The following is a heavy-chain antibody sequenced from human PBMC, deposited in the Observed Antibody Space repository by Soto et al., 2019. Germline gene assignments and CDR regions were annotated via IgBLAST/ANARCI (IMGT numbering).Heavy chain of an antibody. D-gene: IGHD6-25*01. CDR1: GFTFRSYW. J-gene: IGHJ4*02. V-gene: IGHV3-74*01. CDR2: INPDGSTT. CDR3: AREGLLGGVE. Sequence: EVQLVESGGGLVQPGGSQRLSCAASGFTFRSYWMHWVRQAAGKGLVWLSRINPDGSTTGYAESVKGRFTISRDNAKNTLYLQVNSLKAEDTAVYYCAREGLLGGVEWGQGTLVTVSS.